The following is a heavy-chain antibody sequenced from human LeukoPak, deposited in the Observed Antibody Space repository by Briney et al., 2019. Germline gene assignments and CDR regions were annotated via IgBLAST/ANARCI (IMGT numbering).Heavy chain of an antibody. CDR3: ARGSPSGYSYGLDY. CDR2: IYYSGST. J-gene: IGHJ4*02. D-gene: IGHD5-18*01. Sequence: PSETLSLTCTVSGGSISSGDYYWSWIRQPPGKGLEWIGNIYYSGSTYYNPSLKSRVTISVDTSKNQFSLKLSSVTAADTAVYYCARGSPSGYSYGLDYWGQGTLVTVSS. V-gene: IGHV4-30-4*01. CDR1: GGSISSGDYY.